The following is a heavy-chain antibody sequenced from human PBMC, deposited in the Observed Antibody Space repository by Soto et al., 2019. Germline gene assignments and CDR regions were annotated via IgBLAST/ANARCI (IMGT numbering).Heavy chain of an antibody. V-gene: IGHV4-4*02. Sequence: SETLSLTCAVSGGSFTSNNWWTWVHQPPGQGLEWIGEIYRTGSTNYNPSLKSRVTISLDKSENQFSLKVTSLTAADTAVYYCASRDPGTSVDYWGQGTLVTVSS. J-gene: IGHJ4*02. D-gene: IGHD1-7*01. CDR1: GGSFTSNNW. CDR3: ASRDPGTSVDY. CDR2: IYRTGST.